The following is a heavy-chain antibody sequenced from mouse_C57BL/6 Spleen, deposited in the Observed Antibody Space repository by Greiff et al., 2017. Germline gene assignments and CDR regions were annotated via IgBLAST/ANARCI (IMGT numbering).Heavy chain of an antibody. V-gene: IGHV1-26*01. D-gene: IGHD1-1*01. CDR3: ARAGSSYRWYFDV. Sequence: VQLQQSGPELVKPGASVKISCKASGYTFTDYYMNWVKQSHGKSLEWIGDINPNNGGTSYNQKFKGKATLTVDKSSSTAYMELRSLTSEDSAVYYCARAGSSYRWYFDVWGTGTTVTVSS. CDR2: INPNNGGT. CDR1: GYTFTDYY. J-gene: IGHJ1*03.